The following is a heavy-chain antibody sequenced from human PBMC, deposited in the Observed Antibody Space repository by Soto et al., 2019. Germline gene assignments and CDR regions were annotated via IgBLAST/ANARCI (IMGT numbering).Heavy chain of an antibody. V-gene: IGHV3-48*02. Sequence: GGSLRLSCAASGFTFKTYSMIWVRQAPGKGLEWVSYISETSIAIYYRDSVKGRFTISRDNAKNTLYLQMNSLRDEDTAVYYCATLQLGREEVFDSWGQGTLVTVSS. J-gene: IGHJ4*02. CDR2: ISETSIAI. D-gene: IGHD1-1*01. CDR3: ATLQLGREEVFDS. CDR1: GFTFKTYS.